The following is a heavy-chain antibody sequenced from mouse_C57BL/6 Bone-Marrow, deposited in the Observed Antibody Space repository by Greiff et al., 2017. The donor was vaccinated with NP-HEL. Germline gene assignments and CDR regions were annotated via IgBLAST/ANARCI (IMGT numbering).Heavy chain of an antibody. Sequence: QVQLQQSGAELVRPGASVKLSCKASGYTFTDYYINWVKQRPGQGLEWIARIYPGSGNTYCNEKFKGKATLTAEKSSSTAYMQLSSLTSEDSAVYFCARERYYGSSYYYYAMDYWGQGTSVTVSS. CDR3: ARERYYGSSYYYYAMDY. CDR1: GYTFTDYY. D-gene: IGHD1-1*01. J-gene: IGHJ4*01. CDR2: IYPGSGNT. V-gene: IGHV1-76*01.